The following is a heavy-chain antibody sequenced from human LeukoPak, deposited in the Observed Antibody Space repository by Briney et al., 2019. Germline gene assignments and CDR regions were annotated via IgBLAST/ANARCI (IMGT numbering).Heavy chain of an antibody. Sequence: SETLSLTCTVSGGSLNNYFWNWIRQPAGKGLEWIGRIYTSGSTNYNPSLKSRVTMSVDTSKNQFSLKLSSVTAADTAVYYCARVGIAAADGGYAFDIWGQGTMVTVSS. D-gene: IGHD6-13*01. CDR1: GGSLNNYF. J-gene: IGHJ3*02. CDR3: ARVGIAAADGGYAFDI. V-gene: IGHV4-4*07. CDR2: IYTSGST.